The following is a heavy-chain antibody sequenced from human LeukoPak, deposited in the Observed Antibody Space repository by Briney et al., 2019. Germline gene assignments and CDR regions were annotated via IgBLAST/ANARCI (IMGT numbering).Heavy chain of an antibody. Sequence: ASVKVSCKASGYTFTSYYMHWLRQAPGQVLEWMGLINPSGGSTSYAHKFQGRVTMTRDMSTSTVYMELSRLICEDTAVYYCARDGGYCSGGSCYSGFWFDPWGQGTLVTVSS. D-gene: IGHD2-15*01. CDR1: GYTFTSYY. V-gene: IGHV1-46*01. J-gene: IGHJ5*02. CDR2: INPSGGST. CDR3: ARDGGYCSGGSCYSGFWFDP.